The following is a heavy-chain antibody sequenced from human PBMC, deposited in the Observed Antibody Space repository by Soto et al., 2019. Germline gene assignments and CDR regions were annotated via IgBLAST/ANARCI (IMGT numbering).Heavy chain of an antibody. J-gene: IGHJ6*03. CDR1: GGSFSGYY. Sequence: SETLSLTCAVYGGSFSGYYWSWIRQPPGKGLEWIGEINHSGSTNYNPSLKSRVTISVDTSKNQFSLKLSSVTAADTAVYYCARTIAGSYYYYYMDVWGKGTTVTVSS. CDR2: INHSGST. D-gene: IGHD1-26*01. V-gene: IGHV4-34*01. CDR3: ARTIAGSYYYYYMDV.